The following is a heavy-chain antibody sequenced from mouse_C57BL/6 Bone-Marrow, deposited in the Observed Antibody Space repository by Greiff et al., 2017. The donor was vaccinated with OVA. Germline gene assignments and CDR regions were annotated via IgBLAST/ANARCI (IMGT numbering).Heavy chain of an antibody. Sequence: EVKLQESGPELVKPGASVKISCKASGYSFTDYNMNWVKQSNGKSLEWIGVINPNYGTTSYNQKFKGKATLTVDQSSSTAYMQLNSLTSEDSAVYYCARESHYYGSSHYWYFDVWGTGTTVTVSS. V-gene: IGHV1-39*01. CDR2: INPNYGTT. J-gene: IGHJ1*03. CDR3: ARESHYYGSSHYWYFDV. D-gene: IGHD1-1*01. CDR1: GYSFTDYN.